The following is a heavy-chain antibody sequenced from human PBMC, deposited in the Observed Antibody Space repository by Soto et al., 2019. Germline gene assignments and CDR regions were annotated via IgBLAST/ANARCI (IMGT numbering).Heavy chain of an antibody. CDR1: GFTFGSYV. CDR3: AKGRGNYFYGMDV. J-gene: IGHJ6*02. CDR2: ISSSGGST. V-gene: IGHV3-23*01. D-gene: IGHD1-26*01. Sequence: EVQLLESGGGLVQPGGSLRLSCAASGFTFGSYVMSWVRQAPGKGLEWVSAISSSGGSTFYADSVKSRFTISRDNSKSTLYLQLNSLRADDTAVYYCAKGRGNYFYGMDVWGQGTTVTVSS.